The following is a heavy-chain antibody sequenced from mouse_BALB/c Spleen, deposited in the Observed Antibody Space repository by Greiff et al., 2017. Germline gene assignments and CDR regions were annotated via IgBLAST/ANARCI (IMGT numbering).Heavy chain of an antibody. V-gene: IGHV14-3*02. Sequence: VHVKQSGAELVKPGASVTLSFTASGFNIKDTYMHWVKQRPEQGLERIGRIAPANGYTQYDPKFQGKATITADTSSNTAYLQLSSLTSEDTAVYYCARDFYGSSYRAMDDWGQGTSVTVSS. CDR2: IAPANGYT. J-gene: IGHJ4*01. CDR3: ARDFYGSSYRAMDD. D-gene: IGHD1-1*01. CDR1: GFNIKDTY.